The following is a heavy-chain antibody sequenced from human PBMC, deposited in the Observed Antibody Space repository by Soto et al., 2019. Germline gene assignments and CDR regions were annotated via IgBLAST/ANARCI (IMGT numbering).Heavy chain of an antibody. CDR1: GYSFTSYW. V-gene: IGHV5-51*01. CDR2: IYPGDSDT. D-gene: IGHD6-19*01. J-gene: IGHJ4*02. CDR3: ARRIQTGIAVAGNGDYFDY. Sequence: GESLKISCKGSGYSFTSYWIGWVRQMPGKGLEWMGIIYPGDSDTSYSPSFQGQVTISADKSISTAYLQWSSLKASDTAMYYCARRIQTGIAVAGNGDYFDYWGQGTLVTVSS.